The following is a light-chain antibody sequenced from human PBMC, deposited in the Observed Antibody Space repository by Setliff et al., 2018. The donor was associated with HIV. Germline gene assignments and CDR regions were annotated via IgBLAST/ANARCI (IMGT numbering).Light chain of an antibody. CDR1: SSDVGGYNY. J-gene: IGLJ1*01. V-gene: IGLV2-11*01. CDR2: DVT. CDR3: CSYAGSYTSLYV. Sequence: QSVLTQPRSVSGSPGQSVTISCTGTSSDVGGYNYVSWYQHLPGKAPKLMIYDVTKRSSGVPDRFSGSRSGNTASLTISGLQSEDEADYYCCSYAGSYTSLYVFGTGTKVTVL.